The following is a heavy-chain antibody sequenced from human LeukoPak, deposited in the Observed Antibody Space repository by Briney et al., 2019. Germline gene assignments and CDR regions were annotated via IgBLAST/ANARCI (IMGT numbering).Heavy chain of an antibody. CDR2: ISSNGGST. CDR3: ARTHDYSKYENPDY. CDR1: GFTFSSYA. Sequence: PGGSLRLSCAASGFTFSSYAMHWVRQAPGKGLEYVSAISSNGGSTYYANSVKGRFTISRDNSKNTLYLQMGSLRSEDMAVYYCARTHDYSKYENPDYWGQGTLVTVSS. J-gene: IGHJ4*02. V-gene: IGHV3-64*01. D-gene: IGHD4-11*01.